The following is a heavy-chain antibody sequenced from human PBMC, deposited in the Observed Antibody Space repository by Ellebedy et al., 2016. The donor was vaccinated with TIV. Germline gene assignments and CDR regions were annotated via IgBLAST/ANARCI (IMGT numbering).Heavy chain of an antibody. D-gene: IGHD6-13*01. V-gene: IGHV3-49*03. CDR3: TRGAAAGKF. Sequence: GESLKISXTASGFIFGDYAMSWFRQAPGKGLEWVGFIRSKPYGGATEYAASVKGRFTISRDDSKSIAYLQMNSLKTEDTAVYYCTRGAAAGKFWGQGTLVTVSS. CDR2: IRSKPYGGAT. CDR1: GFIFGDYA. J-gene: IGHJ4*02.